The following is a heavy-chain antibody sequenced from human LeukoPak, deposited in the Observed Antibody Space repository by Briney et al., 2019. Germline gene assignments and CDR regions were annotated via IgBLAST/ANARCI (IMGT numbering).Heavy chain of an antibody. CDR2: INSDGSFT. Sequence: GGSLRLSCEASGFTFSSYWMHWVRQAPGKGLVWVSRINSDGSFTNYADSVKGRFTISRDNAKNTLYLQMNSLRAEDTAVYYCAREGKWLQLRYFDYWGQGTLVTVSS. D-gene: IGHD5-24*01. CDR1: GFTFSSYW. J-gene: IGHJ4*02. CDR3: AREGKWLQLRYFDY. V-gene: IGHV3-74*01.